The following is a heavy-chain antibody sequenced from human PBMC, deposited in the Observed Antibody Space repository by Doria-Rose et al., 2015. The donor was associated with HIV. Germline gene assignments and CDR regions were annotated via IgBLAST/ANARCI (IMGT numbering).Heavy chain of an antibody. Sequence: QVTLKESGPVLVKPTETLTLTCTVSGVSLSSPGMGVSWIRQSPGKALEWPANIFSDDERSYKTSLKSRLTISMGTSNSQVVLTMTDMDPVDTATYYCASIKSSRWYHKYYFDFWGQGTLVIVSA. V-gene: IGHV2-26*01. CDR2: IFSDDER. J-gene: IGHJ4*02. CDR1: GVSLSSPGMG. D-gene: IGHD6-13*01. CDR3: ASIKSSRWYHKYYFDF.